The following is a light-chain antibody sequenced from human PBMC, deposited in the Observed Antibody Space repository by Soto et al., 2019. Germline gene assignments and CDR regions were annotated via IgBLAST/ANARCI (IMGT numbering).Light chain of an antibody. CDR3: QQYYSSIT. V-gene: IGKV4-1*01. CDR2: WAS. Sequence: DIVTTQSPDSLAVSLGERATIHCKTIQSILFNSNKKDYLAWYQQKPGQPPKLLIYWASIRESGVPDRFSGSGSGTDFTLTISSLQAEDVALYYCQQYYSSITFGQGTRLEI. J-gene: IGKJ5*01. CDR1: QSILFNSNKKDY.